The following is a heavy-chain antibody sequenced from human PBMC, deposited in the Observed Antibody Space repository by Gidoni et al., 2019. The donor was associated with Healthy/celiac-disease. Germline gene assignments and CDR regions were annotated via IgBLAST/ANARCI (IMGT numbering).Heavy chain of an antibody. CDR2: IYHSGST. J-gene: IGHJ3*02. Sequence: QVQLQESGPGLVKPSGTLSLTCAVSGCSISSSNWWRWVRQPPGKGMEWIGEIYHSGSTNYNPSLKSRVTISVDKSKNQFSLKLSSVTAADTAVYYCARVSRITMIVVVTAFDIWGQGTMVTVSS. V-gene: IGHV4-4*02. CDR3: ARVSRITMIVVVTAFDI. CDR1: GCSISSSNW. D-gene: IGHD3-22*01.